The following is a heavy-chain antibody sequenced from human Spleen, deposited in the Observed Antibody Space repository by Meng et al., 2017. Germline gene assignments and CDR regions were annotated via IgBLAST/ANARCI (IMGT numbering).Heavy chain of an antibody. CDR3: AVRLRNYFDY. D-gene: IGHD4-17*01. Sequence: QVQLQQWGAGLLKPSETLSLTCAVYGGSFSGYYWSWIRQPPGKGLEWIGEINHSGSTNYNPSLKSRVTISVDTSKNQFSLKLSSVTAADTAVYYCAVRLRNYFDYWGRGTLVTVSS. V-gene: IGHV4-34*01. CDR1: GGSFSGYY. CDR2: INHSGST. J-gene: IGHJ4*02.